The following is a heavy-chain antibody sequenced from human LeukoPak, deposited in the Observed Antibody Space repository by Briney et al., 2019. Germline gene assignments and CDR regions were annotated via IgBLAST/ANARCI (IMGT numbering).Heavy chain of an antibody. Sequence: SETLSLTCAVYGGSFSGYYWSWIRQPPGKGLEWIGEINHSGSTNYNPSLKSRVTISVDTSKNQFSLKLSSVTAADTAVYYCTRAHSHTFDVWGHGTLVTVSS. CDR3: TRAHSHTFDV. V-gene: IGHV4-34*01. CDR1: GGSFSGYY. J-gene: IGHJ3*01. D-gene: IGHD4-11*01. CDR2: INHSGST.